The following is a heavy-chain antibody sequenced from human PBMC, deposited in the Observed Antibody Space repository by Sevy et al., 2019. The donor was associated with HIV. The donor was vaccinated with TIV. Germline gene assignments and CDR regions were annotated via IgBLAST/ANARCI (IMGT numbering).Heavy chain of an antibody. Sequence: ASVKVSCKASGYTFTNYYMHWVRQAPGQGLEWMGIINPSDVSTVYAQKFQGRVTVTRDTSTSTVYMELSSLRSDDTAVYYCGRTSPRGGFDHWGQGALVTVSS. J-gene: IGHJ4*02. D-gene: IGHD3-16*01. CDR1: GYTFTNYY. V-gene: IGHV1-46*03. CDR3: GRTSPRGGFDH. CDR2: INPSDVST.